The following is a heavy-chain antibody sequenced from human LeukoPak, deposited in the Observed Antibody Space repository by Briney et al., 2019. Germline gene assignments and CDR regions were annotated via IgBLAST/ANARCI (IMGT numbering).Heavy chain of an antibody. CDR3: AKGLVGATHSDAFDI. Sequence: SGGSLRLSCAASGFTFSSYAMSWVRQAPGKGLEWASAISGSGGSTYYADSVKGRFTISRDNSKNTLYLQMNSLRAEDTAVYYCAKGLVGATHSDAFDIWGQGTMVTVSS. J-gene: IGHJ3*02. CDR2: ISGSGGST. V-gene: IGHV3-23*01. D-gene: IGHD1-26*01. CDR1: GFTFSSYA.